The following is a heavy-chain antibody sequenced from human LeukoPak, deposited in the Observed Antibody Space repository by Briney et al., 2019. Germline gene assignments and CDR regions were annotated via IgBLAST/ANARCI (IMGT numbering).Heavy chain of an antibody. CDR1: GFTFSRYS. D-gene: IGHD4-17*01. CDR2: ISDSSRHI. J-gene: IGHJ4*02. CDR3: ARAYTNGDYLDY. Sequence: PGGSLRLPCAASGFTFSRYSVNWVRQAPGKGLEWVSCISDSSRHIYYADSVKGRFTISRDNAKSSASLQMNSLRVDDTAVYYCARAYTNGDYLDYWGQGTLVTVSS. V-gene: IGHV3-21*01.